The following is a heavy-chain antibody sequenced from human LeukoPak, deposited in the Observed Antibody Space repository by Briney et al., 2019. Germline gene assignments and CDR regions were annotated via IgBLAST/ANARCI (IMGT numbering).Heavy chain of an antibody. J-gene: IGHJ4*02. CDR2: IRSKANGGTT. CDR1: VFTFRVCS. CDR3: ARDPVGITPIDY. V-gene: IGHV3-49*04. D-gene: IGHD1-26*01. Sequence: GGSLRLSCTASVFTFRVCSMSWVPHAPGKGLEWVGFIRSKANGGTTEYAASVKGRFTISRNDSKSSVYLQMNSLKAEDTAVYYCARDPVGITPIDYWGQGTLVTVSS.